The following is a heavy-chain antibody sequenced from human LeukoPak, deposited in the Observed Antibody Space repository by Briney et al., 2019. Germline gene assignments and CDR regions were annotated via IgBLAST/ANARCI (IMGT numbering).Heavy chain of an antibody. CDR2: INPNSGGT. V-gene: IGHV1-2*02. J-gene: IGHJ4*02. CDR1: GYTFTGYY. Sequence: ASVKVSCKASGYTFTGYYMHWVRQAPGQGLEWMGWINPNSGGTNYAQKFQGRVTMTRDTSISTAYMELSRLRSDDTAVYSCASLMRGYSGYADYWGQGTLVTVSS. D-gene: IGHD5-12*01. CDR3: ASLMRGYSGYADY.